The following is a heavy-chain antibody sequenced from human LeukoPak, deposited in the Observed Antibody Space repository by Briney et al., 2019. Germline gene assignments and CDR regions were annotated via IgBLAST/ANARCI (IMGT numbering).Heavy chain of an antibody. CDR2: IYTSGST. D-gene: IGHD3-3*01. CDR3: ASYVTYYDFWSGYLGY. V-gene: IGHV4-4*07. J-gene: IGHJ4*02. Sequence: SETLSLTCTVSGGSISSYYWSWIRQPAGKGLEWIGRIYTSGSTNYNPSLKSRVTMSVDTSKNQFSLKLSSVTAADTAVYYCASYVTYYDFWSGYLGYWGQGTLVTVSS. CDR1: GGSISSYY.